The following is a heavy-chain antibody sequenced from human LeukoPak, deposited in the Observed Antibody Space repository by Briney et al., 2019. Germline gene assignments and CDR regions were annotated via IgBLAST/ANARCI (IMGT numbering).Heavy chain of an antibody. D-gene: IGHD5-18*01. CDR3: ARTSRGYSYGYRYYYYGMDV. CDR2: INPNTGNP. J-gene: IGHJ6*02. CDR1: GYTFTGYY. Sequence: ASVKVSCKASGYTFTGYYLHWVRQAPGQGLEWMGRINPNTGNPTYAQGFTGRFVFSLDTSVSTAYLQISSLKAEDTAVYYCARTSRGYSYGYRYYYYGMDVWGQGTTVTVSS. V-gene: IGHV7-4-1*02.